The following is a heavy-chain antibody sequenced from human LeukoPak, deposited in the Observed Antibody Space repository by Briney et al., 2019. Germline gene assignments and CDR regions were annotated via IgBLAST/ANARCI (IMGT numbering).Heavy chain of an antibody. CDR2: ISSDGSII. CDR1: GFSFSSYW. J-gene: IGHJ4*02. Sequence: GGSLRLSCAASGFSFSSYWMHWVRQAPGKGLVWVSRISSDGSIINYADSVKGRFTISRDNSKNTLYLQMNSLRAEDTAVYYCAKDLPALFVVDYWGQGTLVTVSS. V-gene: IGHV3-74*01. D-gene: IGHD2-2*01. CDR3: AKDLPALFVVDY.